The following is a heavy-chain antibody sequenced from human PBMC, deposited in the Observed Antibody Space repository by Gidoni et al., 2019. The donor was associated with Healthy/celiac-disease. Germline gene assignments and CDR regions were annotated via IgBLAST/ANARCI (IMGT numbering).Heavy chain of an antibody. CDR3: ANAVVVLFKWHAFDI. D-gene: IGHD2-15*01. Sequence: QLQLQESGPGLVKPSETLSLTCTVSGGSISSSSYYWGWIRQPPGKGLEWIGSIYYSGSTYYNPSLKSRVTISVDTSKNQFSLKLSSVTAADTAVYYCANAVVVLFKWHAFDIWGQGTMVTVSS. CDR2: IYYSGST. V-gene: IGHV4-39*01. CDR1: GGSISSSSYY. J-gene: IGHJ3*02.